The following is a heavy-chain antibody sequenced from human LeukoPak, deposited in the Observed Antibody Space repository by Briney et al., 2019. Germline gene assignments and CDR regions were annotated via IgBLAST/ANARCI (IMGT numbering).Heavy chain of an antibody. J-gene: IGHJ1*01. CDR1: GFTFSSYE. CDR2: ISGSGGST. Sequence: GGSLRLSCAASGFTFSSYEMSWVRQAPGKGLEWVSAISGSGGSTYYADSVKGRFTISRDNSKNTLYLQMNSLRAEDTAVYYCAKRMEQWLVQYFQHWGQGTLVTVSS. V-gene: IGHV3-23*01. CDR3: AKRMEQWLVQYFQH. D-gene: IGHD6-19*01.